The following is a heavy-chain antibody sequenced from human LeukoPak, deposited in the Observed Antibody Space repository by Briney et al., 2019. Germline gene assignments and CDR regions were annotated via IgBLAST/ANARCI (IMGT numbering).Heavy chain of an antibody. Sequence: PGGSLRLSCAASGFTFSSYAMSWVRQAPGKGLEWVSAISGSGGSTYYADSVKGRFTISRDNSKNTLYLQMNSLRAEDTAVYYCAKGGGGYCSSTSCPFDYWGQGTLVTVSS. CDR2: ISGSGGST. V-gene: IGHV3-23*01. CDR1: GFTFSSYA. D-gene: IGHD2-2*01. CDR3: AKGGGGYCSSTSCPFDY. J-gene: IGHJ4*02.